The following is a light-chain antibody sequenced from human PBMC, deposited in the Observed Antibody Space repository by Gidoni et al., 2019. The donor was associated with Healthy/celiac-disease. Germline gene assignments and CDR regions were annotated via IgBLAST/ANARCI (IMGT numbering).Light chain of an antibody. CDR3: AAWDDSLNDRNWV. Sequence: QSVLTQPPSASGTPGPWLTIAFSGSSSNTGSNTVTSYQQLPGTAPKLRSYSKNQRPSGVPDRFSDSNSGTSASLAISGLQSEDEADYYSAAWDDSLNDRNWVFGGGTKLTVL. J-gene: IGLJ3*02. CDR2: SKN. V-gene: IGLV1-44*01. CDR1: SSNTGSNT.